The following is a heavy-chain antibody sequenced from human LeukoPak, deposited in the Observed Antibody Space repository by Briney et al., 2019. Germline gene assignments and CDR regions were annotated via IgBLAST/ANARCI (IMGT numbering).Heavy chain of an antibody. D-gene: IGHD6-13*01. Sequence: SVKVSCKASGGTFSSYAISWVRQAPGQGLEWMGGIIPIFGTANYAQKFQGRVTITADKSTSTAYMELSSLRSEDTAVCYCASVFASSSWEYYFDYWGQGTLVTVSS. CDR3: ASVFASSSWEYYFDY. CDR1: GGTFSSYA. J-gene: IGHJ4*02. V-gene: IGHV1-69*06. CDR2: IIPIFGTA.